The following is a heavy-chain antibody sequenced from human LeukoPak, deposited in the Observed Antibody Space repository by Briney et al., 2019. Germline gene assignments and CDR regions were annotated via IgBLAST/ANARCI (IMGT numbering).Heavy chain of an antibody. V-gene: IGHV3-48*03. J-gene: IGHJ4*02. CDR2: ISSSGSTT. CDR1: GFTFSSYE. CDR3: ARARYYFYY. Sequence: GGSLRLSCAASGFTFSSYEMNWVRQAPGKGLEWVSYISSSGSTTYYTDSVKGRFTLSRDNAKNSLYLQMNSLRDEDTAVYYCARARYYFYYWGQGTLVTVSP.